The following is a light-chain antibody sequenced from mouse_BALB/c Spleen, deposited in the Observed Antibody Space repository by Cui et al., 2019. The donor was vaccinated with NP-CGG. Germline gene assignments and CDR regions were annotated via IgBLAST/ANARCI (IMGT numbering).Light chain of an antibody. CDR1: TGIVTTSNY. CDR2: GTN. CDR3: ALRYSNHWV. Sequence: QAVVTQESALTTSPGETVTLTCRSSTGIVTTSNYANWVQEKPDHLFTGLIGGTNNRPPGVPARFSGSLIGDKAALTITGAQTEDEAIYFCALRYSNHWVFGGGTKLTVL. V-gene: IGLV1*01. J-gene: IGLJ1*01.